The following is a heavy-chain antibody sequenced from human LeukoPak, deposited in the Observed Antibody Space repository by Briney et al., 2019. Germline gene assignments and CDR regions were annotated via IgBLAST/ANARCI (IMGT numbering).Heavy chain of an antibody. Sequence: GGSLRLSCAASGFTFSSYGMHWVRQAPGKGLEWVAVIWYDGSNKYYADSVKGRFTISRDNSKNALYLQMNSLRAEDTAVYYCAKVRFGWYYYDADYWGQGTLVTVSS. CDR3: AKVRFGWYYYDADY. CDR2: IWYDGSNK. CDR1: GFTFSSYG. J-gene: IGHJ4*02. D-gene: IGHD3-22*01. V-gene: IGHV3-33*06.